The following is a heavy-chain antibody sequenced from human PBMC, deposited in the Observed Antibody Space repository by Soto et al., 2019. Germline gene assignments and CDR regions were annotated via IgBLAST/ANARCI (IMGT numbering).Heavy chain of an antibody. V-gene: IGHV1-69*13. CDR1: GGTFSSYA. CDR2: IIPIFGTA. CDR3: ARVNGMSLRIYYGMDV. J-gene: IGHJ6*02. Sequence: ASVKVSCKASGGTFSSYAISWVRQAPGQGLEWMGGIIPIFGTANYAQEFQGRVTITADESTSTAYMELSSLRSEDTAVYYCARVNGMSLRIYYGMDVWGQGTTVTVSS. D-gene: IGHD2-8*01.